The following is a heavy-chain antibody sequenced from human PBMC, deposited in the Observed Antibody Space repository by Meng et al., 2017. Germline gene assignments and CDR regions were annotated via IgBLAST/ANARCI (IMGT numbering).Heavy chain of an antibody. CDR3: ARRGIAARPFYY. D-gene: IGHD6-6*01. V-gene: IGHV4-34*01. Sequence: VQLQQWGAGLLKPSETLSLTCGVYGGSFSGYYWSWIRQPPGKGLEWIGEINHSGSTNYNPSLKSRVTISVDTSKNQFSLKLSSVTAADTAVYYCARRGIAARPFYYWGQGTLVTVSS. CDR1: GGSFSGYY. CDR2: INHSGST. J-gene: IGHJ4*02.